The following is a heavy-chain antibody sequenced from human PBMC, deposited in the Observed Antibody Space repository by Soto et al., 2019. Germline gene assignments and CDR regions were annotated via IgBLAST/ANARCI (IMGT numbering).Heavy chain of an antibody. Sequence: PGESLKISCKGSGYSFTSYWIGWVRQMPGKGLEWMGIIYPGDSDTRYSPSFQGQVTISADKSISTAYLQWSSLKASDTAMYYCASRGSSSPYYYYYGMDVWGQGTTVTVSS. CDR3: ASRGSSSPYYYYYGMDV. CDR2: IYPGDSDT. D-gene: IGHD6-6*01. V-gene: IGHV5-51*01. CDR1: GYSFTSYW. J-gene: IGHJ6*02.